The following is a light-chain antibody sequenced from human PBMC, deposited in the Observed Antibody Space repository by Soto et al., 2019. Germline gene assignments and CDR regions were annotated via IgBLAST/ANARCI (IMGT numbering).Light chain of an antibody. CDR2: DVS. Sequence: QSVLTQPASVSGSPGQSITISCTGTSSDVGGYKYVSWYQHHPGKAPKLMIYDVSNRPSGVSNRFSGSKSGNTASLTISGLQAEDEADYYCRSYTSSSPYVLGTGTNVTV. CDR3: RSYTSSSPYV. J-gene: IGLJ1*01. CDR1: SSDVGGYKY. V-gene: IGLV2-14*03.